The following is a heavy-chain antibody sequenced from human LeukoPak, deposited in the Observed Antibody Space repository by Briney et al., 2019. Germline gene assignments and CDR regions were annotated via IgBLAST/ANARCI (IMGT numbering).Heavy chain of an antibody. J-gene: IGHJ6*04. Sequence: ASVKVSCKAPGHTFTGYYMHWVRQAPGQGLEWMGWINPNSGGTNYAQKFQGRVTMTRDTSISTAYMELSRLRSDDTAVYYCARTDYGDSFKMDVWGKGTTVTVSS. CDR3: ARTDYGDSFKMDV. V-gene: IGHV1-2*02. CDR1: GHTFTGYY. CDR2: INPNSGGT. D-gene: IGHD4-17*01.